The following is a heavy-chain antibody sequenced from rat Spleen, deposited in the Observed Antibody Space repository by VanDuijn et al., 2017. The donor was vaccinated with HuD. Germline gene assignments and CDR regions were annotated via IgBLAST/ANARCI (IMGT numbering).Heavy chain of an antibody. V-gene: IGHV5-29*01. CDR2: ISEDGTRT. Sequence: EVQLVESGGGLVQPGRSLKLSCTGSGFTFIGYGMAWVRQALPRGLEWVATISEDGTRTYYRDSVEGRFTISRNNAKSILYLQMDSLKSDDTATYYCVRQMYTKDYSYWYFDFWGPGTMVTVSS. CDR3: VRQMYTKDYSYWYFDF. CDR1: GFTFIGYG. J-gene: IGHJ1*01. D-gene: IGHD1-6*01.